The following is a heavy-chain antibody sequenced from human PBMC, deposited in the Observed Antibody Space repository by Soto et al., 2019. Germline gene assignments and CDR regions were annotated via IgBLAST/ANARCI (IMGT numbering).Heavy chain of an antibody. V-gene: IGHV1-69*13. J-gene: IGHJ6*02. CDR1: GGTFSSYA. CDR3: AGHVLLSSDYYYYGMDV. D-gene: IGHD2-15*01. Sequence: SVKVSCKASGGTFSSYAISWVRQAPGQGFEWMGGIIPIFGTANYAQKFQGRVTITADESTSTAYMELSSLRSEDTAVYYCAGHVLLSSDYYYYGMDVWGQGTTVTVSS. CDR2: IIPIFGTA.